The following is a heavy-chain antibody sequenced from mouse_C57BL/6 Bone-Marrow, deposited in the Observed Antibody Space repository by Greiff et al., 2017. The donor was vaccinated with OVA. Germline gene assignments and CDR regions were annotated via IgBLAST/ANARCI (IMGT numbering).Heavy chain of an antibody. V-gene: IGHV3-8*01. CDR2: ISYSGST. CDR3: ARYRGYYSSYYAMDY. J-gene: IGHJ4*01. Sequence: EVKLQESGPGLAKPSQTLSLTCSVTGYSITSDYWNWIRKFPGNKLEYMGYISYSGSTYYNPSLKSRISITRDTYKNQYYLQLNSVTTEDTATYYCARYRGYYSSYYAMDYWGQGTSVTVSS. D-gene: IGHD2-3*01. CDR1: GYSITSDY.